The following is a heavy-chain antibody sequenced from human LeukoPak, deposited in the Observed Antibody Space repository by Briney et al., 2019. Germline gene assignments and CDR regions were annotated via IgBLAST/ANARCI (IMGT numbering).Heavy chain of an antibody. CDR3: ARAGHYYDSSGSTTLDY. Sequence: SETLSLTCTVSGGSISSGYYWGWIRQPPGKGLEWIGSIYHSGSTYYNPSLKSRVTISVDTSKNQFSLKLSSVTAADTAVYYCARAGHYYDSSGSTTLDYWGQGTLVTVSS. CDR2: IYHSGST. V-gene: IGHV4-38-2*02. CDR1: GGSISSGYY. D-gene: IGHD3-22*01. J-gene: IGHJ4*02.